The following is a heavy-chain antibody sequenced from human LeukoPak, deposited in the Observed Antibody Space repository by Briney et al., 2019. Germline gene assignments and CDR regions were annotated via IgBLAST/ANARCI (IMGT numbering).Heavy chain of an antibody. J-gene: IGHJ3*02. CDR1: GFTFSSYA. Sequence: PGGSLRLSCAASGFTFSSYAMSWVRQAPGKGLEWVSVISGRGGSTYYADSVKGRFTISRDNSKSTLYLQMNSLRAEDTAVYYCAKDLKNVVVVPTDAFDIWGQGTMVTVSS. D-gene: IGHD2-2*01. CDR2: ISGRGGST. CDR3: AKDLKNVVVVPTDAFDI. V-gene: IGHV3-23*01.